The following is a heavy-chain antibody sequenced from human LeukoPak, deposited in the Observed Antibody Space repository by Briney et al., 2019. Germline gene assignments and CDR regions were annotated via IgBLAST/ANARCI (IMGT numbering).Heavy chain of an antibody. CDR1: GYTFTGYY. Sequence: ASVKVYCKASGYTFTGYYMHWVRQAPGQGLEWMGWINPNSGGTNYAQKFQGRVTMTRDTSISTAYMELSRLRSDDTAVYYCAREGIAAAGSNWFDPWGRGTLVTVSS. CDR2: INPNSGGT. CDR3: AREGIAAAGSNWFDP. V-gene: IGHV1-2*02. J-gene: IGHJ5*02. D-gene: IGHD6-13*01.